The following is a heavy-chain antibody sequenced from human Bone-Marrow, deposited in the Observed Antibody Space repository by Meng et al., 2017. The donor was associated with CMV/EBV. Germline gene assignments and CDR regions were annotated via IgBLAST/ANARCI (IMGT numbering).Heavy chain of an antibody. CDR3: ARDVGSVTMVRGVIIRTGWFDP. D-gene: IGHD3-10*01. CDR2: IKSKASNYDT. J-gene: IGHJ5*02. Sequence: GESLKISCTASGFSFSGSAMHWVRQASGKGLEWVGRIKSKASNYDTAYAASVKGSFTISRDNAKNSLYLQMNSLRAEDTAVYYCARDVGSVTMVRGVIIRTGWFDPWGQGTLVTVSS. CDR1: GFSFSGSA. V-gene: IGHV3-73*01.